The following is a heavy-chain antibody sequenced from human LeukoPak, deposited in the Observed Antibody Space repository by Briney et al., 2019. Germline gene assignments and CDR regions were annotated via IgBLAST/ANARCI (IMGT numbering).Heavy chain of an antibody. CDR1: GGSISSVDYY. D-gene: IGHD1-14*01. V-gene: IGHV4-30-4*01. Sequence: SETLSLTCTVSGGSISSVDYYWSWIRQPPGKGLEWIGYIYYSGSTYYNPSLKSRVTISVDTSKNQFSLKLSSVTAADTAVYYCAGEPELRSAWFDPWGQGTLVTVSS. CDR2: IYYSGST. CDR3: AGEPELRSAWFDP. J-gene: IGHJ5*02.